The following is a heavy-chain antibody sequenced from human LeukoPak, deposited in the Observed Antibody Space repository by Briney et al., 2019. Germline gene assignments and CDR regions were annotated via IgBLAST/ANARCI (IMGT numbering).Heavy chain of an antibody. D-gene: IGHD3-3*01. CDR1: GGSISSSSYY. V-gene: IGHV4-39*07. CDR2: IYYSGST. CDR3: AREGGVADYYYYMDV. J-gene: IGHJ6*03. Sequence: SETLSLTCTVSGGSISSSSYYWGWLRQPPGKGLEWIGSIYYSGSTYYNPSLKSRVTISVDTSKNQFSLKLSSVTAADTAVYYCAREGGVADYYYYMDVWGKGTTVTVSS.